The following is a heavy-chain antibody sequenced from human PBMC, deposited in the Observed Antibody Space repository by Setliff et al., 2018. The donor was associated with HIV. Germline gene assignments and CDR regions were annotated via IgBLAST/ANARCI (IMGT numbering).Heavy chain of an antibody. CDR1: GFKFDDYG. J-gene: IGHJ6*02. CDR3: AREEGGLYGMDV. CDR2: ISWSGSGI. Sequence: GGSLRLSCAASGFKFDDYGMSWVRQGPGKGLEWVAGISWSGSGIGYGDSVKGRFTISRDDDRNFLFLQMNSLRAEDTAVYYCAREEGGLYGMDVWGQGTTVTVSS. D-gene: IGHD3-16*01. V-gene: IGHV3-20*04.